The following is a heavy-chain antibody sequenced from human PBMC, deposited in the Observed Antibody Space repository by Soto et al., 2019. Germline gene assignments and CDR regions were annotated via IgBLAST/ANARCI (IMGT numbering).Heavy chain of an antibody. Sequence: RASVKVSCKTSGYIFTGYFIHWVRQTPGQGLQWLGRITPNSGDTKYGQTFQGRVTLTRDTSISTAYMELSRLRSDDTAVYYCARGGGIAAAGTYGMDVWGQGTTVTVSS. CDR3: ARGGGIAAAGTYGMDV. V-gene: IGHV1-2*06. CDR2: ITPNSGDT. D-gene: IGHD6-13*01. J-gene: IGHJ6*02. CDR1: GYIFTGYF.